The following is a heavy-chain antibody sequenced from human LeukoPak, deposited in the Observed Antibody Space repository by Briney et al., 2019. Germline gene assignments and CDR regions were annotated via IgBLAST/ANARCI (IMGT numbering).Heavy chain of an antibody. CDR3: ARSRDGYNQNTPLYY. CDR1: GDSITSYY. J-gene: IGHJ4*02. Sequence: SETLSLTCNVSGDSITSYYWSWIRQPPGKRLEWIGHIYYSGSTNYNPSLKSRVTISVDTSKNQFSLKMSSVTAADTAVYYCARSRDGYNQNTPLYYWGQGSLVTVSS. V-gene: IGHV4-59*01. D-gene: IGHD5-24*01. CDR2: IYYSGST.